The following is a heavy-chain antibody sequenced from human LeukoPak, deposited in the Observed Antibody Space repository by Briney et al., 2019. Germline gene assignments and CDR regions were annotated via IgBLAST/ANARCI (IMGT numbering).Heavy chain of an antibody. Sequence: ASVKVSCKASGYAFTGAYMHWLRQAPGQGLEWMGIINPSGDSTTYSQKFQGRVTMTRDTSTSTLYMELSRLRSDDTAVYYCAAGRGYCSGGSCYGDDSFDIWGQGTMVTVSS. J-gene: IGHJ3*02. CDR3: AAGRGYCSGGSCYGDDSFDI. CDR2: INPSGDST. V-gene: IGHV1-46*01. D-gene: IGHD2-15*01. CDR1: GYAFTGAY.